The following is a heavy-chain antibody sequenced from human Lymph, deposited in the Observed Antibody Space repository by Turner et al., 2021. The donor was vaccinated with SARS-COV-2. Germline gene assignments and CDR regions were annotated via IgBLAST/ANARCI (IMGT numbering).Heavy chain of an antibody. CDR2: ISYDGSNK. J-gene: IGHJ6*02. CDR3: SRDDREFWSGYYTHYYYYGMDV. CDR1: GFTFSSYA. Sequence: QLQLVESGGGVVQPRRYLRLSCAASGFTFSSYAMLWVRTAPGKGLEWVAVISYDGSNKNYADSVKCRFTISRNNSKNTLYLQMNNLRAEDTAVYYCSRDDREFWSGYYTHYYYYGMDVWGQGTTVTVSS. D-gene: IGHD3-3*01. V-gene: IGHV3-30*04.